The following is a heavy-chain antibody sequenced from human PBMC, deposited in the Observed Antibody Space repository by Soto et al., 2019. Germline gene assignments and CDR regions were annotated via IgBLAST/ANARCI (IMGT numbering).Heavy chain of an antibody. J-gene: IGHJ4*02. V-gene: IGHV3-23*01. CDR1: GFTFSSYA. CDR2: ISGSGGST. Sequence: PGGSLRLSCAASGFTFSSYAMSWVRQAPGKGLEWVSAISGSGGSTYYADSVKGRFTISRDNSKNTLYLQMNSLRPEDTAVYYCAKVGSDCSSASCYVDYWGQGSLVTVSS. CDR3: AKVGSDCSSASCYVDY. D-gene: IGHD2-2*01.